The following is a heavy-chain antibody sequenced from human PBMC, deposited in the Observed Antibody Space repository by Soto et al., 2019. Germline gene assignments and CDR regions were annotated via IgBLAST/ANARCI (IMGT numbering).Heavy chain of an antibody. D-gene: IGHD2-15*01. CDR3: ARVGSGGYSNNWFDP. J-gene: IGHJ5*02. CDR1: GGSISNYY. CDR2: FDDSGTT. V-gene: IGHV4-59*01. Sequence: PSEPLSRTCTVSGGSISNYYWSWIRQPPGKGLEWVGYFDDSGTTKYNPSLKSRVTISIDTSKNQISLKMNSVTAADTAVYYCARVGSGGYSNNWFDPWGQGTLVTVSS.